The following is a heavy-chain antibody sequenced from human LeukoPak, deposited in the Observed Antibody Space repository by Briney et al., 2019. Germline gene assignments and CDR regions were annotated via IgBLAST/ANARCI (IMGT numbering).Heavy chain of an antibody. D-gene: IGHD3-10*01. CDR2: ISSSSSYI. CDR3: ANSAVGYGDLGRDY. CDR1: GFTFSSYS. Sequence: PGGSLRLSCAASGFTFSSYSMNWVRQAPGKGLEWVSSISSSSSYIYYADSVKGRFTVSRDNSRNTLYLQMNSLRPDDTAVYYCANSAVGYGDLGRDYWGQGTLVTVSS. J-gene: IGHJ4*02. V-gene: IGHV3-21*01.